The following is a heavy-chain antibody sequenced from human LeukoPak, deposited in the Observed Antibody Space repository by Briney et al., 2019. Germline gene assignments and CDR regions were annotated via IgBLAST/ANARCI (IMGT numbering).Heavy chain of an antibody. Sequence: GGSLRLSCAASGLTFSSYTLTWVRHAPGKGLEWVAVISYDGSNKYYADSVKGRFTISRDNSKNTLYLQMNSLRAEDTAVYYCARDFGTSFDPWGQGTPVTVSS. J-gene: IGHJ5*02. V-gene: IGHV3-30*04. CDR1: GLTFSSYT. CDR3: ARDFGTSFDP. D-gene: IGHD3-10*01. CDR2: ISYDGSNK.